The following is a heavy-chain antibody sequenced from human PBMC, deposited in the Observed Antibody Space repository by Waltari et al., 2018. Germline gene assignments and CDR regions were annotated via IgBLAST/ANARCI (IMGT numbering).Heavy chain of an antibody. D-gene: IGHD3-22*01. V-gene: IGHV4-61*02. CDR2: IYTSGST. CDR3: ARGAYYYDSSGVSDAFDI. CDR1: GGSISSGSYY. Sequence: QVQLQESGPGLVKPSQTLSLTCTVSGGSISSGSYYWSWIRQPAGKGLEWIGRIYTSGSTNYNPPLKSRVTISVDTSKNQFSLKLSSVTAADTAVYYCARGAYYYDSSGVSDAFDIWGQGTMVTVSS. J-gene: IGHJ3*02.